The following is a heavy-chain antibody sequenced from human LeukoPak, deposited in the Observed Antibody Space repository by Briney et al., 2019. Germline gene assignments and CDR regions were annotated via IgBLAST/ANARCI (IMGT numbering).Heavy chain of an antibody. J-gene: IGHJ4*02. CDR1: GFTFDDYG. CDR2: INWNGGST. V-gene: IGHV3-20*04. Sequence: PGGSLRLSCAASGFTFDDYGMSWVRQAPGKGLEWVSGINWNGGSTGYADSVKGRFTISRDDAKNSLYLQMNSLRAEDTALYYCARDRGSSGWEIIDYWGQGTLVAVSS. D-gene: IGHD6-19*01. CDR3: ARDRGSSGWEIIDY.